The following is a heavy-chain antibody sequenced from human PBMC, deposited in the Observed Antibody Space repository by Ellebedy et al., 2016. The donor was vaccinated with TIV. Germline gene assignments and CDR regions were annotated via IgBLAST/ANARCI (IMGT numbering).Heavy chain of an antibody. Sequence: PGGSLRLSCAASGFTFSDYHMIWIRQAPGRGLEWISYINTGSSYTKYADSVWGRFTISRDNSKRSLYLQMNNLRVEDTGVYYCAREGNHKPFDYWGQGTLVTVSS. V-gene: IGHV3-11*06. D-gene: IGHD3-10*01. J-gene: IGHJ4*02. CDR1: GFTFSDYH. CDR3: AREGNHKPFDY. CDR2: INTGSSYT.